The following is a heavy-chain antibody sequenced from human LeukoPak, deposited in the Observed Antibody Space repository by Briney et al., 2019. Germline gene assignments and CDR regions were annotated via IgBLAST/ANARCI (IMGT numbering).Heavy chain of an antibody. V-gene: IGHV3-30*02. J-gene: IGHJ6*03. Sequence: GGSLGLSCVASGFTFSSYGMHWVRQAPGKGLEWVAFIQYDGSNKYYTDSVKGRFTISRDNSKNTLYLQMNSLRAEDTAVYYCAKGKGSYYYYYMDVWGKGTTVTVSS. D-gene: IGHD3-10*01. CDR2: IQYDGSNK. CDR3: AKGKGSYYYYYMDV. CDR1: GFTFSSYG.